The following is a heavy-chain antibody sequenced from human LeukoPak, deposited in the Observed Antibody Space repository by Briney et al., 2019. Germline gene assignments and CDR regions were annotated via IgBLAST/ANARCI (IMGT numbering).Heavy chain of an antibody. Sequence: ASVKVSCKASGHIFTDYYMNWVRQAPGQGLEWMGWINPNSGGTNYAQKFQGRVTMTRDTSISTAYMELSRLRSDDTAVYYCARGTVYMDVWGKGTTVTISS. J-gene: IGHJ6*03. V-gene: IGHV1-2*02. CDR1: GHIFTDYY. CDR2: INPNSGGT. D-gene: IGHD1-1*01. CDR3: ARGTVYMDV.